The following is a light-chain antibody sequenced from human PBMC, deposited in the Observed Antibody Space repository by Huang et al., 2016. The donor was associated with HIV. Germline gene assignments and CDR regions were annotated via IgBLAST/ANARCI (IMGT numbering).Light chain of an antibody. CDR2: DAA. CDR3: QQYDNWPPFT. Sequence: EIVMTQSPGTLSVSQGERATLSCRASQSVRRNLAWYQQKPGQAPRLLIYDAATRATGVPARFSGSGSGTQFTLSISSLQSEDFVVYYCQQYDNWPPFTFGPGTKVDIK. V-gene: IGKV3-15*01. CDR1: QSVRRN. J-gene: IGKJ3*01.